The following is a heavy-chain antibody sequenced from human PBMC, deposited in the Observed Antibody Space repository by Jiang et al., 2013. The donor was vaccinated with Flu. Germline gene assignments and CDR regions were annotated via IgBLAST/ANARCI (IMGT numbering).Heavy chain of an antibody. D-gene: IGHD3-10*02. J-gene: IGHJ5*02. CDR3: ARLFGELLAWFDP. CDR1: SSYA. CDR2: IIPIFGTA. Sequence: SSYAISWVRQAPGQGLEWMGGIIPIFGTANYAQKFQGRVTITADESTSTAYMELSSLRSEDTAVYYCARLFGELLAWFDPWGQGTLVTVSS. V-gene: IGHV1-69*01.